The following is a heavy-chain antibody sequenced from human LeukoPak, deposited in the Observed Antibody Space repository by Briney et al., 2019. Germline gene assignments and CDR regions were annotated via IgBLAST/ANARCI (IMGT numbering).Heavy chain of an antibody. CDR2: IYPGDSDT. D-gene: IGHD1-7*01. CDR3: ARGASGTTPDYYYFGLDV. Sequence: GESLKISCKGSGYRFTDYWIGWVRQMPGKGLEWMGIIYPGDSDTRYSPSFQGQVTISADKSINTAHLQWSSLKASDTAMYYCARGASGTTPDYYYFGLDVWGQGTTVRVSS. J-gene: IGHJ6*02. CDR1: GYRFTDYW. V-gene: IGHV5-51*01.